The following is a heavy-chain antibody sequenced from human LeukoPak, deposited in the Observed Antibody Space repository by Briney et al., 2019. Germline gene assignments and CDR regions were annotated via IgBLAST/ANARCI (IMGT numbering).Heavy chain of an antibody. CDR1: GGSISSYY. D-gene: IGHD6-13*01. CDR3: ATGVHGITAAGDYYFDY. J-gene: IGHJ4*02. Sequence: PSETLSLTCTVSGGSISSYYWSWIRQPPGKGLEWIGYIYDIGTTNYNPSLKTRVTMSVDTSNNQFSLKLSSVTAADTAVYYCATGVHGITAAGDYYFDYWGQGTLVTVPS. V-gene: IGHV4-59*03. CDR2: IYDIGTT.